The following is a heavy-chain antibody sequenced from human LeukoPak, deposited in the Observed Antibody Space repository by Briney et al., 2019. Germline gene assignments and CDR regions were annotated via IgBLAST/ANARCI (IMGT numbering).Heavy chain of an antibody. D-gene: IGHD4-17*01. CDR2: ISWNSGSI. CDR1: GFTFDDYA. V-gene: IGHV3-9*01. J-gene: IGHJ6*02. CDR3: AKDHDYGAYYYGMDV. Sequence: GGSLRLSCAASGFTFDDYAMHWVRQAPGKGLEWVSGISWNSGSIGYADSVKGRFTISRDNAKNSLYLQMNSLRAEDTALYYCAKDHDYGAYYYGMDVWGQGTTVTVSS.